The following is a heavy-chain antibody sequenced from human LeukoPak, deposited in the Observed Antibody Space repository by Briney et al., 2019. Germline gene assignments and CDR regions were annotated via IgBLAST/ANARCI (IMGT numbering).Heavy chain of an antibody. D-gene: IGHD3-10*01. CDR3: AKERGPRQALDY. Sequence: GESLRLSCAASGFTFSSYGMTWVRQAPGKGLEWVSAINTNGGSTWYADSVKGRFAISRDNAKNALYMQMNSLRAEDTAVYYCAKERGPRQALDYWGQGTLVTLSS. CDR1: GFTFSSYG. CDR2: INTNGGST. J-gene: IGHJ4*02. V-gene: IGHV3-23*01.